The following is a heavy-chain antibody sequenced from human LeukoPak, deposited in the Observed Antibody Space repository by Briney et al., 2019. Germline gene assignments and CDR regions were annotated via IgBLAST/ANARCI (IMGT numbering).Heavy chain of an antibody. Sequence: PGGSLRLSCVASGFTFSSYGMHWVRQAPGKGLEWVAVIWYGGSNKYYADSVKGRFTISRDNSKNTLYLQMNSPRAEDTAVYYCAKGPELLPDYWGQGTLVTVSS. D-gene: IGHD1-26*01. CDR2: IWYGGSNK. CDR1: GFTFSSYG. J-gene: IGHJ4*02. V-gene: IGHV3-30*02. CDR3: AKGPELLPDY.